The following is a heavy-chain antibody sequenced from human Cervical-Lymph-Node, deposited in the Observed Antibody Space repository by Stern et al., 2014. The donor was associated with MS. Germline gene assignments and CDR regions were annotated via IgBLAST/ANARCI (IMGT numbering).Heavy chain of an antibody. CDR3: ARHPAAAGTGVHLEY. J-gene: IGHJ4*02. Sequence: VQLEESGGGVVQPGRSLRLSCAASGFSFSSYGMYWVRQAPGKGLEWVLVIWHDGKNEYYADSVKGRFPISRDNAKSTVYLQMNSLRDEDTAVYFCARHPAAAGTGVHLEYWDQGTLVIVSS. CDR1: GFSFSSYG. V-gene: IGHV3-33*01. D-gene: IGHD6-13*01. CDR2: IWHDGKNE.